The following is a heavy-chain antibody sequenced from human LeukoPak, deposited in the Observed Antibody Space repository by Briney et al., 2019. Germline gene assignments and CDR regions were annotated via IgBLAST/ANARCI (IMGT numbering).Heavy chain of an antibody. Sequence: GESLKISRKGSGYSFSSYWIGWVRQMPGKGLEWMGIIYPGDSDTRYSPSLQGQVTISVDTSIGTAYLQWSSLKASDTAIYYCARQNDFRLDYWGQGTLVTVSS. CDR3: ARQNDFRLDY. CDR1: GYSFSSYW. CDR2: IYPGDSDT. D-gene: IGHD3-3*01. J-gene: IGHJ4*02. V-gene: IGHV5-51*01.